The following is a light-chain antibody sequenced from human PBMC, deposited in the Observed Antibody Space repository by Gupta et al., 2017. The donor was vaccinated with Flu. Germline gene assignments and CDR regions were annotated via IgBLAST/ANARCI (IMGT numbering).Light chain of an antibody. Sequence: TGTLTCGLSSGSGSTNYYSSWYQQTPGQAPRTLIYSTNTRSSGVPDRFSGSILGKKAALTITGAQADDEADYYCELYMGSGISVFGGGTKLTVL. CDR2: STN. J-gene: IGLJ3*02. V-gene: IGLV8-61*01. CDR1: SGSGSTNYY. CDR3: ELYMGSGISV.